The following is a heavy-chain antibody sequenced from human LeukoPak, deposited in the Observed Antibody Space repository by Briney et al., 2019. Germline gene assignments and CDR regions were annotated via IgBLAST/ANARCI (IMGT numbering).Heavy chain of an antibody. J-gene: IGHJ4*02. V-gene: IGHV3-23*01. Sequence: GGSLRLSCAASGFTFSNYAMSWVRQAPGKGLEWVSAISGGGNSAYYADSVKGRFTISRDNSKNTLFLQMNSLRAEDTAVYYCAKARAVVVVAATNYWGQGTLVTVFS. CDR3: AKARAVVVVAATNY. CDR1: GFTFSNYA. D-gene: IGHD2-15*01. CDR2: ISGGGNSA.